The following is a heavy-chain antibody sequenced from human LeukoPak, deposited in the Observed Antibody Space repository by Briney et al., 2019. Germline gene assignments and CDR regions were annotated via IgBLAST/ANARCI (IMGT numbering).Heavy chain of an antibody. V-gene: IGHV3-74*01. CDR2: INSDGSST. Sequence: GGSLRLSCAASGFTFSSYWMHWVRQAPGKGLVWVSRINSDGSSTSYADSVKGRFTISRDNAKNTLYPQMKSLRAEDTAVYYCARDPGYYYYYGMDVWGQGTTVTVSS. CDR3: ARDPGYYYYYGMDV. CDR1: GFTFSSYW. J-gene: IGHJ6*02.